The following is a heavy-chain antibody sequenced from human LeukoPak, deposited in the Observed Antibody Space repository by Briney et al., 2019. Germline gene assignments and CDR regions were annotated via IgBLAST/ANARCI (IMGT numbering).Heavy chain of an antibody. CDR1: GYSFTNNW. CDR3: AKYLRWLNSPDPPEDY. CDR2: ISPGGSAT. V-gene: IGHV5-51*01. Sequence: GESLQISCNGSGYSFTNNWIAWVRQMPGKGLEWMGIISPGGSATTCSPSFQGHVTISVDNSITTAYLQWSSLKASDTAIYYCAKYLRWLNSPDPPEDYCGQGTLVTVSS. J-gene: IGHJ4*02. D-gene: IGHD5-18*01.